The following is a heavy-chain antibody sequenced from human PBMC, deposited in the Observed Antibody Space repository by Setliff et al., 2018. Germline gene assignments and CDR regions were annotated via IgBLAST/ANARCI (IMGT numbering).Heavy chain of an antibody. V-gene: IGHV3-21*05. Sequence: GGSLRLSCAASGFTFSSYGMHWVRQAPGKGLEWLSHVSPRSTFIHVADSVRGRFTVSRDDARGSVLLQMNSLRAEDTGIYYCATSSYYDNAGYRFFDNWGQGTQVTVS. CDR3: ATSSYYDNAGYRFFDN. CDR2: VSPRSTFI. D-gene: IGHD3-9*01. J-gene: IGHJ4*02. CDR1: GFTFSSYG.